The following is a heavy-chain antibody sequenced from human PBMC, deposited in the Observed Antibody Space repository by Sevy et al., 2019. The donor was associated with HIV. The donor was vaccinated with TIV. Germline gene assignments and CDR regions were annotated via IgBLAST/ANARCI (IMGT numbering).Heavy chain of an antibody. CDR3: ARAYYDFWSGYYFVGPWFDP. J-gene: IGHJ5*02. CDR2: INHSGST. CDR1: GGSFSGYY. Sequence: SETLSLTCAVYGGSFSGYYWSWIRQPPGKGLEWIGEINHSGSTNYNPSLKSRVTISVDTSKNQFSLKLGSVTAADTAVYYCARAYYDFWSGYYFVGPWFDPWGQGTLVTVSS. D-gene: IGHD3-3*01. V-gene: IGHV4-34*01.